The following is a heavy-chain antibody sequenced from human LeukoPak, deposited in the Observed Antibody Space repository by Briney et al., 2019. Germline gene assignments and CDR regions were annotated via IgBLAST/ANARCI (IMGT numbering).Heavy chain of an antibody. V-gene: IGHV1-8*01. CDR1: GYTFTSYD. D-gene: IGHD3-10*01. Sequence: ASVKVSCKASGYTFTSYDINGVRQATGQGLEWMGWMNPNSGNTGYAQKFQGRVTMTRNTSISTADMELSSLRSEDTAVYYCARGSRLVRGVTSRRNHYFDYWGQGTLVTVSS. CDR2: MNPNSGNT. J-gene: IGHJ4*02. CDR3: ARGSRLVRGVTSRRNHYFDY.